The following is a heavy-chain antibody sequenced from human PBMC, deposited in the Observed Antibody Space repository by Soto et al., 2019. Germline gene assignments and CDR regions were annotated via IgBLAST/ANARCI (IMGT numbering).Heavy chain of an antibody. J-gene: IGHJ6*02. D-gene: IGHD2-2*02. Sequence: ASVKVSCKASGGTFSSYAISWVRQAPGQGLEWMGGIIPIFGTANYAQKFQGRVTITADESTSTAYMELSSLRSEDTAVYYCARGPRGYCSSTSCYTSYYYYGMDVWGQGTTVTVSS. CDR3: ARGPRGYCSSTSCYTSYYYYGMDV. V-gene: IGHV1-69*13. CDR2: IIPIFGTA. CDR1: GGTFSSYA.